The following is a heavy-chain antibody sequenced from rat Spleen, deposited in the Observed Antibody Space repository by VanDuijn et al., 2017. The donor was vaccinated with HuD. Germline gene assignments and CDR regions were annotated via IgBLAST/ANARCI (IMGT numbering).Heavy chain of an antibody. J-gene: IGHJ2*01. D-gene: IGHD1-9*01. CDR1: XXSXXXNY. V-gene: IGHV3-1*01. Sequence: EVQLQESGXXLVKPSXXLSXXXSVXXXSXXXNYXXXIRXYPGNKMEWIGHISYSGRTSYNPSLKSRISITRDTSKNQFFLQLNSVTTEDTATYYCARYRDYGYNYFFDYWGQGVMVTVSS. CDR2: ISYSGRT. CDR3: ARYRDYGYNYFFDY.